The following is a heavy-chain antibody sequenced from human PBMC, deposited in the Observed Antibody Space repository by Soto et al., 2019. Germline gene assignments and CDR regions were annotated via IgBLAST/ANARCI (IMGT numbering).Heavy chain of an antibody. Sequence: PGGSLRLSCAASGFTFSSYAMSWVRQAPGKGLEWVSAISGSGGSTYYADSVKGRFTISRDNSKNTLYLQMNSLRAEDTAVYYCAKAGFSSGYYYAPFDYWGQGTLVTVSS. CDR3: AKAGFSSGYYYAPFDY. CDR2: ISGSGGST. V-gene: IGHV3-23*01. J-gene: IGHJ4*02. CDR1: GFTFSSYA. D-gene: IGHD3-22*01.